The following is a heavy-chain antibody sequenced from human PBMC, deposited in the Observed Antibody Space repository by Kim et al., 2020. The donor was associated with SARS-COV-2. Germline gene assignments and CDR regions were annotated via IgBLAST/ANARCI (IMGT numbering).Heavy chain of an antibody. V-gene: IGHV4-39*01. CDR3: ASHPRAPDMIVVLLHSFDI. CDR1: GGSISSSSYY. CDR2: IYYSGST. J-gene: IGHJ3*02. D-gene: IGHD3-22*01. Sequence: SETLSLTCTVSGGSISSSSYYWGWIRQPPGKGLEWIGSIYYSGSTYYNPSLKSRVTISVDTSKNQFSLKLSSVTAADTAVYYCASHPRAPDMIVVLLHSFDIWGQGTMVTVSS.